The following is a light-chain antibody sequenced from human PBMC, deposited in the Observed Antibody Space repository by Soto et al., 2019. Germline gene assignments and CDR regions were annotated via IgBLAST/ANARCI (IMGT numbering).Light chain of an antibody. CDR3: CSDAGSLCV. V-gene: IGLV2-23*02. CDR1: SSDVGSYNL. Sequence: QSVLTQPASVSGSPGQSITISCTGTSSDVGSYNLVSWYQQHPCKAPKLMIYEFSKRPSGVSNRFSGSKSGNTASLTISGLQAEDEPDYYCCSDAGSLCVFGTGTKVTVL. CDR2: EFS. J-gene: IGLJ1*01.